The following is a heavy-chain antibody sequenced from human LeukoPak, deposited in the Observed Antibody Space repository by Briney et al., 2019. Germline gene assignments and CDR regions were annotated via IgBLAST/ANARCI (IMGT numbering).Heavy chain of an antibody. J-gene: IGHJ4*02. V-gene: IGHV4-34*01. D-gene: IGHD3-3*01. CDR3: ARAFGVVILDY. CDR2: INHSGST. Sequence: PSETLSLTCAVYGGSLSGYYWSWIRQPPGRGLEWIGEINHSGSTNYNPSLKSRVTISVDTSKNQFSLKLSSVTAADTAVYYCARAFGVVILDYWGQGTLVTVSS. CDR1: GGSLSGYY.